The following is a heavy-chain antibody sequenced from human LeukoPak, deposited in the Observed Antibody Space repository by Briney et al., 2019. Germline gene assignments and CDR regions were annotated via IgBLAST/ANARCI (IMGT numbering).Heavy chain of an antibody. J-gene: IGHJ1*01. Sequence: PGGSLRLSCAASGFTFSRYWMHWVRHAPGKGLVWVSRINGDGSTTSYADSVKGGFTISRDNANNTLYLQMNSLRAEDTAVYYCATGNYYDSRGYYTFGHWGQGTLVTVSS. CDR2: INGDGSTT. D-gene: IGHD3-22*01. V-gene: IGHV3-74*01. CDR3: ATGNYYDSRGYYTFGH. CDR1: GFTFSRYW.